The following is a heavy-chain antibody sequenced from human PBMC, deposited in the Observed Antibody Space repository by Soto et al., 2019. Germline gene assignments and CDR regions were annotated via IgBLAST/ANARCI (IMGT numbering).Heavy chain of an antibody. CDR3: AIATYYHDSSGYYVFDA. Sequence: QVQLVESGGGVVQPGRSLRLSCAASEFTFSSYGMHWVRQAPGKGLEWVAHISYDGSNKHYEDSGEGRFIISRDNSKNTLYLQMNSLSAEDSAVYYCAIATYYHDSSGYYVFDAWGQGTLITVSS. D-gene: IGHD3-22*01. CDR1: EFTFSSYG. V-gene: IGHV3-30*03. J-gene: IGHJ4*02. CDR2: ISYDGSNK.